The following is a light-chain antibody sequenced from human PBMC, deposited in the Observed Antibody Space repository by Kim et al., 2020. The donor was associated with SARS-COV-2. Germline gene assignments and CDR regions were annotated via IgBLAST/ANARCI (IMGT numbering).Light chain of an antibody. CDR3: CSYAGNSWV. CDR2: DVS. CDR1: SSDVGGYNY. J-gene: IGLJ3*02. Sequence: QSALTQPRSVSGSPGQSVAISCTGTSSDVGGYNYVSWYQQHPGKAPKSMIYDVSKRPSGVPDRFSGSKSGNTASLTISGLQAEDEADYYCCSYAGNSWVFGGGTQLTVL. V-gene: IGLV2-11*01.